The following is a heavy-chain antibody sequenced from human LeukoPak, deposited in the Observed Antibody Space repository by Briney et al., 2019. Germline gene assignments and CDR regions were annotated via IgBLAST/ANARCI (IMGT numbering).Heavy chain of an antibody. CDR1: GGSISSHY. CDR3: AAQYSGYVRLDY. D-gene: IGHD5-12*01. Sequence: SETLSLTCTVSGGSISSHYWSWIRQPPGKGLEWIGYIYYSGSTNYNPSLKSRVTISVDTSKNQFSLKLSSVTAADTAVYYCAAQYSGYVRLDYWGQGTLVTASS. V-gene: IGHV4-59*11. CDR2: IYYSGST. J-gene: IGHJ4*02.